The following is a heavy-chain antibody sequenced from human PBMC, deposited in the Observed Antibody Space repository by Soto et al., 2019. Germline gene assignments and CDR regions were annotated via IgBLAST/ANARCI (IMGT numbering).Heavy chain of an antibody. CDR3: ARVNVSSGYYPS. Sequence: QVQLQESGPGLVKPSQTLSLTCTVSGGSISSGGYYWSWIRQHPGKGLEWIGYIYYSGSTYYNPSLKSRVXIXVXXSKNQFSLKLSSVTAADTAVYYCARVNVSSGYYPSWGQGTLVTVSS. D-gene: IGHD3-22*01. J-gene: IGHJ5*02. CDR1: GGSISSGGYY. V-gene: IGHV4-31*03. CDR2: IYYSGST.